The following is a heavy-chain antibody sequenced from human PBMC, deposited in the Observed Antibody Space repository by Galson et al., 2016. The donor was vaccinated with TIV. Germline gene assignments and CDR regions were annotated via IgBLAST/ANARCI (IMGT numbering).Heavy chain of an antibody. J-gene: IGHJ3*01. CDR1: GDSVSSNSAA. V-gene: IGHV6-1*01. CDR2: TYCRSRCYY. D-gene: IGHD3-10*01. CDR3: ARAAGRNGATCHATCASFDF. Sequence: CAISGDSVSSNSAAWNWIRQSPSRGLEWLGRTYCRSRCYYDYAVSVKSRITIESDTSKNQFSLQLNSVTSEDTAVYYCARAAGRNGATCHATCASFDFWGQGTKVSVSS.